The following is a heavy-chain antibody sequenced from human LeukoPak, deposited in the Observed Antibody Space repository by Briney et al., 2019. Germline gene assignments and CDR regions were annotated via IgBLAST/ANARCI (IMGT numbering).Heavy chain of an antibody. J-gene: IGHJ5*02. CDR1: GYTFSSYW. CDR2: INKDGSET. Sequence: GESLKISCQASGYTFSSYWMSWVRQAPGKGLEWVANINKDGSETKYEDSVKGRFTISRDNAKNSLYLQMNSLRAEDTAVYYCAREMWFGEFNWFDPWGQGTLVTVSS. V-gene: IGHV3-7*05. D-gene: IGHD3-10*01. CDR3: AREMWFGEFNWFDP.